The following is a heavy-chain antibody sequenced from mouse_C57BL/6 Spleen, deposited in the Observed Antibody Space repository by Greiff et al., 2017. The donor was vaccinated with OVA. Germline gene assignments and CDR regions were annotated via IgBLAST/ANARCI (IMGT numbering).Heavy chain of an antibody. CDR3: ARRRNYDYDGAWFAY. CDR2: IHPNSGST. CDR1: GYTFTSYW. D-gene: IGHD2-4*01. Sequence: QVQLQQSGAELVKPGASVKLSCKASGYTFTSYWMHWVKQRPGQGLEWIGMIHPNSGSTNYNEKFKSKATLTVDKSSSTAYMQLSSLTSEDSAVYYGARRRNYDYDGAWFAYWGQGTLVTVSA. J-gene: IGHJ3*01. V-gene: IGHV1-64*01.